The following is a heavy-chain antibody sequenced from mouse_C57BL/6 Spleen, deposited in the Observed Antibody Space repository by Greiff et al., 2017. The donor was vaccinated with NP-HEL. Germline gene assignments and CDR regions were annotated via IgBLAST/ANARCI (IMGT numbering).Heavy chain of an antibody. CDR1: GYAFSSSW. CDR2: IYPGDGDT. J-gene: IGHJ3*01. D-gene: IGHD2-12*01. CDR3: ARSGIRRIAY. V-gene: IGHV1-82*01. Sequence: QVQLQQSGPELVKPGASVKISCKASGYAFSSSWMNWVKQRPGKGLEWIGRIYPGDGDTNYNGKFKGKATLTADKSSSTAYMQLSSLTSEDSAVYFCARSGIRRIAYWGQGTLVTVSA.